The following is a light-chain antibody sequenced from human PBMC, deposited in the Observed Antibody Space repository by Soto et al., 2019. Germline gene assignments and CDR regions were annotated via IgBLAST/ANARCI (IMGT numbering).Light chain of an antibody. J-gene: IGKJ2*01. V-gene: IGKV1-5*03. CDR2: RAS. CDR1: QSISSW. CDR3: QQYDSSVYT. Sequence: DIQMTQSPSTLSASVGDRVTITCRASQSISSWLAWYQQKPGKAPNRLTYRASSLGSGVPSRFSGSGSGREFSLTISSLQPDEVATYYCQQYDSSVYTFGQGTKLEIK.